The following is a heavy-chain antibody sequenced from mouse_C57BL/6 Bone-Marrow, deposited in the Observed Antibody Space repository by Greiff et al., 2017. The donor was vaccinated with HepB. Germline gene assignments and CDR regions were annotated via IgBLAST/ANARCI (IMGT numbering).Heavy chain of an antibody. CDR2: IRNKANGYTT. Sequence: EVKLMESGGGLVQPGGSLSLSCAASGFTFTDYYMSWVRQPPGKALEWLGFIRNKANGYTTEYSASVKGRFTISRDNSQSILYLQMNALRAEDSATYYCASLYGNYSYWGQGTTLTVSS. D-gene: IGHD2-1*01. CDR3: ASLYGNYSY. CDR1: GFTFTDYY. V-gene: IGHV7-3*01. J-gene: IGHJ2*01.